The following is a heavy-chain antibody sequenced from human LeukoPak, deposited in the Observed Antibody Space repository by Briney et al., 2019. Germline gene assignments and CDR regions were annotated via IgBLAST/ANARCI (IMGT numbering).Heavy chain of an antibody. J-gene: IGHJ4*02. CDR1: GYTFTSYD. V-gene: IGHV1-8*01. D-gene: IGHD4-17*01. Sequence: ASVKVSCKASGYTFTSYDINWVRQATGQGLEWMGWMNPNSGNTGYAQKFQGRVTMTRNTSISTAYMELSSLRSEDTAVYYCARAALDYGDYDDYRGQGTLVTVSS. CDR3: ARAALDYGDYDDY. CDR2: MNPNSGNT.